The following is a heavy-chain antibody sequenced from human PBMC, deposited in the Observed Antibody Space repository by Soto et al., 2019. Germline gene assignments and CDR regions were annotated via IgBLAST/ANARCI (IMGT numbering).Heavy chain of an antibody. J-gene: IGHJ5*02. CDR1: GFTVSSNY. Sequence: GGSLRLSCAASGFTVSSNYMSWVRQAPGKGLEWVSVIYSGGSTYYADSVKGRFTISRDNSKNTLYLQMNSLRAEDTAVYYCARVKGVSSENRFDPWGQGTLVTVSS. CDR3: ARVKGVSSENRFDP. V-gene: IGHV3-53*01. CDR2: IYSGGST. D-gene: IGHD6-13*01.